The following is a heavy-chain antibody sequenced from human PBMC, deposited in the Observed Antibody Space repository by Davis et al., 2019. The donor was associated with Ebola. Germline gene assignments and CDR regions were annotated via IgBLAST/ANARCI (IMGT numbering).Heavy chain of an antibody. CDR3: VAGTAAATFTY. J-gene: IGHJ4*02. Sequence: GESLKISCAFSGSTFNNYHLNWVRQAPGKRPEWVSSVSSSGSFIYYADSVKGRIFISRDDAKSSLYLQTDSLRDDDTSVYYCVAGTAAATFTYWGQGTQVTVSS. D-gene: IGHD6-13*01. V-gene: IGHV3-21*01. CDR1: GSTFNNYH. CDR2: VSSSGSFI.